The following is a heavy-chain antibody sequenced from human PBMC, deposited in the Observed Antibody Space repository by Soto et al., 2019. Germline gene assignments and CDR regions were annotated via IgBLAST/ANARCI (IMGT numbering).Heavy chain of an antibody. D-gene: IGHD6-19*01. CDR1: GFTFSSYA. CDR2: ISGSGGST. Sequence: EVQLLESGGGLVQPGGSLRLSCAASGFTFSSYAMSWVRQAPGGGLEWVSGISGSGGSTNYPDSVKGRFTISRDNSKNTLKLQMNRLRAEDTAVYYCAKADRTGGGWYSYYYYGVDVWRQGTTVTVSS. J-gene: IGHJ6*02. V-gene: IGHV3-23*01. CDR3: AKADRTGGGWYSYYYYGVDV.